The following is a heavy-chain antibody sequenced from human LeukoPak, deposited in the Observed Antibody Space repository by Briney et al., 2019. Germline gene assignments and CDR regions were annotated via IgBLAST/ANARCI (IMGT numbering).Heavy chain of an antibody. J-gene: IGHJ4*02. CDR1: GFTFSSYA. V-gene: IGHV3-23*01. Sequence: GGSLRLSCAVSGFTFSSYAMSWVRQAPGEGLEWVSVISSTGGSTYYADSVKGRSTISRDNSKNTLYLQMNSLRAEDTAVYYCAKAVAQYSGGWYDYWGQGTLVTVSS. D-gene: IGHD6-19*01. CDR3: AKAVAQYSGGWYDY. CDR2: ISSTGGST.